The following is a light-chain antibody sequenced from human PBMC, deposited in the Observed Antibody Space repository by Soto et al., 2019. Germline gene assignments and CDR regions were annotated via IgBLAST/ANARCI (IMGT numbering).Light chain of an antibody. V-gene: IGKV1-12*01. Sequence: DIQMTQSPSSMPASVGDRVTITCRASQDIGSWVAWYQQKPGKAPNLLIYAASTLQTGVPSRFSGSGSGTEFTLTISSLQPEDFAIYYCQQANSFPRLTFGGGTKVDIK. CDR1: QDIGSW. CDR3: QQANSFPRLT. J-gene: IGKJ4*01. CDR2: AAS.